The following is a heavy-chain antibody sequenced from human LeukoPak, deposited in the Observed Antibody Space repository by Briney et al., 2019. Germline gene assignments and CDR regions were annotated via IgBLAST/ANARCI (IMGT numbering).Heavy chain of an antibody. CDR2: IIPILGIA. V-gene: IGHV1-69*04. CDR1: GGTFSSYA. D-gene: IGHD3-22*01. CDR3: ARAKYYYDSSGYYDY. Sequence: SVKVSCKASGGTFSSYAISWVRQAPGQGLEWMGRIIPILGIANYAQKFQGRVTITADKSTSTAYMELSSLRSEDTAVYYCARAKYYYDSSGYYDYWGQGTLVTVSS. J-gene: IGHJ4*02.